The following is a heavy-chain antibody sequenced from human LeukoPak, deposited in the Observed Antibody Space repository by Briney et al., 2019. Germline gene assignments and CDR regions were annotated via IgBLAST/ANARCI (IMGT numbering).Heavy chain of an antibody. CDR1: GFIFSDYN. D-gene: IGHD3-10*01. J-gene: IGHJ4*02. CDR3: ARNFYYGHDY. CDR2: INTDGSTA. Sequence: GGSLRLSCAASGFIFSDYNMHWVRQAPGKGLVWVSHINTDGSTAASADSVKGRFTISRDNAKNTLYLQMSSLRAEDTAVYFCARNFYYGHDYWGQGTLVTVSS. V-gene: IGHV3-74*01.